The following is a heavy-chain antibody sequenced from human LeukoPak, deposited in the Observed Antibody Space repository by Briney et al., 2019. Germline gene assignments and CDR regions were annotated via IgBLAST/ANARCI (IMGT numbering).Heavy chain of an antibody. D-gene: IGHD5-12*01. Sequence: GGSLRLSCAASGFTFSTYEMKWVRQAPGKGLGWVSYISSSGSTIYYADSVKGRFTISRDNAKNSLYLQMSSLRADDTAVYYCARVARYYSDYWGQGTLVTVSS. CDR2: ISSSGSTI. V-gene: IGHV3-48*03. CDR3: ARVARYYSDY. CDR1: GFTFSTYE. J-gene: IGHJ4*02.